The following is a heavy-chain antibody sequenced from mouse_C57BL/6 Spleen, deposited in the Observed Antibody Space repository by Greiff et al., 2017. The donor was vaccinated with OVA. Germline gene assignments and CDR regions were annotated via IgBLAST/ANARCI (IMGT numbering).Heavy chain of an antibody. J-gene: IGHJ4*01. CDR3: ARRLPPYAMDY. Sequence: EVQLQQSGPELVKPGASVKISCKASGYTFTDYYMNWVKQSHGKSLEWIGDINPNNGGTSYNQKFKGKATLTVDKSSSTAYMELRSLTSEDSAVYYCARRLPPYAMDYWGQGTSGTVSS. CDR1: GYTFTDYY. D-gene: IGHD5-5*01. CDR2: INPNNGGT. V-gene: IGHV1-26*01.